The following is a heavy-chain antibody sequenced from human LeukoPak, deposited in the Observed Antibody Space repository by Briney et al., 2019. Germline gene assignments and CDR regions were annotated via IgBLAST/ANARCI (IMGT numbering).Heavy chain of an antibody. CDR3: ARDLLGPSIAARPGYNWFDP. CDR2: IKKTGSET. Sequence: GGSLRLSCAASGFTFNHFWMSWIRQAPGKGLEWVAYIKKTGSETYYVDSVKGRFTITRDNTRNSLYLQMNSLRAEDTAVYYCARDLLGPSIAARPGYNWFDPWGQGTLVTVSS. V-gene: IGHV3-7*01. J-gene: IGHJ5*02. D-gene: IGHD6-6*01. CDR1: GFTFNHFW.